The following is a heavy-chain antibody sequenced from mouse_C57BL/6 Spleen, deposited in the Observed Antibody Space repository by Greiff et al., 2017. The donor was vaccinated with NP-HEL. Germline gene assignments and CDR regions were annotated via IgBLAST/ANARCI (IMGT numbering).Heavy chain of an antibody. CDR2: IHPNSGST. V-gene: IGHV1-64*01. Sequence: VQLQQSGAELVKPGASVKLSCKASGYTFTSYWMHWVKQRPGQGLEWIGMIHPNSGSTNYNEKFKSKATLTVDKSSSTAYMQLSSLTSEDSAVYYCARGDYYGSSLDWYFDVWGTGTTVTVSS. CDR1: GYTFTSYW. CDR3: ARGDYYGSSLDWYFDV. J-gene: IGHJ1*03. D-gene: IGHD1-1*01.